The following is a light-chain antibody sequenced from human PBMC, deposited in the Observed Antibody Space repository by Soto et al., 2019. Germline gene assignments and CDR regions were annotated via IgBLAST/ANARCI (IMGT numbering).Light chain of an antibody. Sequence: VLTQPPSVSAAPGQKVTISCSGSSSNIGNNYVSWYQQLPGTAPKLLIYDDNKRPSGIPDRFSGSKSGTSATLGITGLQTGDEADYYCGTWDSSLSAGMFGGGTQLTVL. CDR1: SSNIGNNY. CDR3: GTWDSSLSAGM. J-gene: IGLJ3*02. V-gene: IGLV1-51*01. CDR2: DDN.